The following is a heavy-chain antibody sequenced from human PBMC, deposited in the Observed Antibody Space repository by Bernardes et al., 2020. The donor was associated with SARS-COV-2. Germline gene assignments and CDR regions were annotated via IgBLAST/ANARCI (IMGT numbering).Heavy chain of an antibody. D-gene: IGHD2-21*02. J-gene: IGHJ2*01. V-gene: IGHV4-4*02. CDR3: ARFGVVVTATRYFDL. Sequence: SETLSLTCAVSGGSISSSNWWSWVRQPPGKGLEWIGEIYHSGSTNYNPSLKSRVTISVDKSKNQFSLKLSSVTAADTAVYYCARFGVVVTATRYFDLWGRGTLVTVSS. CDR2: IYHSGST. CDR1: GGSISSSNW.